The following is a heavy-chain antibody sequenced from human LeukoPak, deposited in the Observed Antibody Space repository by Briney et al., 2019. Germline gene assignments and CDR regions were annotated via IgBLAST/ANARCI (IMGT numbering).Heavy chain of an antibody. CDR1: GYTFTSYA. Sequence: GASVKVSCKASGYTFTSYAMHWVRQAPGQRLEWMGWINAGNGNTKYSQEFQGRVTITRDTSASTAYMELSSLRSEDMAVYYCARGMRSGYGRGDYFDYWGQGTLVTVSS. V-gene: IGHV1-3*03. J-gene: IGHJ4*02. D-gene: IGHD5-12*01. CDR3: ARGMRSGYGRGDYFDY. CDR2: INAGNGNT.